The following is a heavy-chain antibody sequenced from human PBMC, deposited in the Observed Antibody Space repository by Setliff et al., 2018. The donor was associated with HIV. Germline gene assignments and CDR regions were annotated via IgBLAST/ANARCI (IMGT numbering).Heavy chain of an antibody. CDR1: GFTFSSYE. CDR2: ISSSGGAI. V-gene: IGHV3-48*03. CDR3: ARDYLYYNLYNGSPVYGMDV. D-gene: IGHD3-3*01. Sequence: GGSLRLSCAASGFTFSSYEMNWVCQAPGKGLEWVSDISSSGGAIDYADSVQGRFTISRDNSKNSLYLQMNSLRVEDTAVYYCARDYLYYNLYNGSPVYGMDVWGQGTTVTVSS. J-gene: IGHJ6*02.